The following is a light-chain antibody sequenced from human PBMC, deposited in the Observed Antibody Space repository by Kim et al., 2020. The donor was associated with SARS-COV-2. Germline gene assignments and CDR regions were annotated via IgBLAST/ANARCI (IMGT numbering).Light chain of an antibody. CDR2: KSS. J-gene: IGKJ1*01. CDR1: QNINLW. V-gene: IGKV1-5*03. Sequence: DIQMTQSPSTLSASVGDTVTITCRASQNINLWLAWYQQKPGKAPSLLIYKSSNLQSGIPSRFNGSGSGTEFTLTISSLQPVDFATYSCQQYNTFPGTFGLGTKVDIK. CDR3: QQYNTFPGT.